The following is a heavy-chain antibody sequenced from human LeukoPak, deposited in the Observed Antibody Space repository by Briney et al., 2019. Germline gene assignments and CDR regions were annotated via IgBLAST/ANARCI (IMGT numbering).Heavy chain of an antibody. V-gene: IGHV3-73*01. J-gene: IGHJ4*02. D-gene: IGHD3-16*01. CDR2: IRSKANSYET. CDR3: TSEGTRLG. CDR1: GFTFSGSA. Sequence: GGSLRLSCAASGFTFSGSAIHWVRQASGKGLEWVGRIRSKANSYETSYAASVTGRFTISRDDSKSTAFLQMNSLKTEGTAVYYCTSEGTRLGWGQGTLVTVSS.